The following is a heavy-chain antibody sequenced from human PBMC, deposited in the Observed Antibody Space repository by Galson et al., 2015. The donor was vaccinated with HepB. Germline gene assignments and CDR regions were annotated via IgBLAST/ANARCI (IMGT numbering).Heavy chain of an antibody. D-gene: IGHD2-8*01. Sequence: SLRLSCAASGFTFNSYSVNWVRQAPGKGLEWVSSISSSGSYIYYTDSVKGRFTISRDNAKNSLYLQMNSLRAEDTAVYYCARDEPIMGGTYGMDVWGQGTTVTVSS. CDR1: GFTFNSYS. CDR2: ISSSGSYI. J-gene: IGHJ6*02. CDR3: ARDEPIMGGTYGMDV. V-gene: IGHV3-21*01.